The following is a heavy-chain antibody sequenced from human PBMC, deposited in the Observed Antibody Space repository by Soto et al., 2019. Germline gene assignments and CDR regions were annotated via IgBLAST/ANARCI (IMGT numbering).Heavy chain of an antibody. CDR1: GYSFNTYA. J-gene: IGHJ3*01. Sequence: QVQLVQSGAEVRKPGASVKVSCKASGYSFNTYAMFWVRQAPGQRPDWMGWINAGKGDTKYSQKFEDRVTISRDTSANTVYMELSSLRSEDTAVYYCAGGVRAVADTTYDGFDAWGQGTMVTVSS. D-gene: IGHD6-19*01. CDR2: INAGKGDT. CDR3: AGGVRAVADTTYDGFDA. V-gene: IGHV1-3*01.